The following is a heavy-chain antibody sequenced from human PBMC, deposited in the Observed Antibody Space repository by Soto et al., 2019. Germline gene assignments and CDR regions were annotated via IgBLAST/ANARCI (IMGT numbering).Heavy chain of an antibody. V-gene: IGHV3-30*18. CDR2: ISYDGSNK. Sequence: LRLSCAASGFTFSSYGMHWVRQAPGKGLEWVAVISYDGSNKYYADSVKGRFTISRDNSKNTLYLQMNSLRAEDTAVYYCAKAQVMATTFTLFDYWGQGTLVTVSS. CDR1: GFTFSSYG. D-gene: IGHD2-21*01. J-gene: IGHJ4*02. CDR3: AKAQVMATTFTLFDY.